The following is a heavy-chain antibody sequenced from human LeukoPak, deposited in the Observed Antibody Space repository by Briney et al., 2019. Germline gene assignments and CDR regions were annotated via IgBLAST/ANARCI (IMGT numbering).Heavy chain of an antibody. V-gene: IGHV3-15*01. CDR1: GFTFSNTW. Sequence: GGSLRLSCAASGFTFSNTWMNWVRQAPGTGLEWIGRIKSKTDGGTTDYAAPVEGRFTISRDDSKNTLYLQMKSLKTEDTGVYYCTTLTFGGVIVLDYWGQGTLLTVSS. CDR2: IKSKTDGGTT. CDR3: TTLTFGGVIVLDY. J-gene: IGHJ4*02. D-gene: IGHD3-16*02.